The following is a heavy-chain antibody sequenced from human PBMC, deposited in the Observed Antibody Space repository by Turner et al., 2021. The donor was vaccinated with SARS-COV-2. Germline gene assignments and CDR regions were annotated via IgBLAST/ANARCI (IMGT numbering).Heavy chain of an antibody. CDR3: AGERIQLRSAGYGMDV. D-gene: IGHD5-18*01. V-gene: IGHV4-39*01. CDR1: GGSISSSSYY. J-gene: IGHJ6*02. Sequence: QLQLPESGPGLVKPSETLSLTCTVPGGSISSSSYYWGWIRQPPGKGLEWIGGIYYSGSTYYNPSLKSRVTISVDTSKSQFSLKLRSVTAADTAVYYCAGERIQLRSAGYGMDVWGQGTTVTVS. CDR2: IYYSGST.